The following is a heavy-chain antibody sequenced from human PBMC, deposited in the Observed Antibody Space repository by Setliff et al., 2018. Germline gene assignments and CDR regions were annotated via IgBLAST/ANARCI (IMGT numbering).Heavy chain of an antibody. J-gene: IGHJ4*02. Sequence: SETLSLTCTVSGGSINNYYWSWVRQPPGKGLEWLGYISYSGKTNYNPSLKSRVTMSVDTSKNQFSLKVDSVTAADTAMYYCARDGDYYDSSGYTTLDYWGQGTLVTVSS. CDR2: ISYSGKT. CDR1: GGSINNYY. D-gene: IGHD3-22*01. V-gene: IGHV4-59*01. CDR3: ARDGDYYDSSGYTTLDY.